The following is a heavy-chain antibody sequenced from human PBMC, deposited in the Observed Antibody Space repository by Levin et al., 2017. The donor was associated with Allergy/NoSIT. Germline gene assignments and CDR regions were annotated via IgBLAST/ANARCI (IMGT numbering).Heavy chain of an antibody. V-gene: IGHV4-59*01. J-gene: IGHJ4*02. CDR1: AGSISSYY. CDR3: ARGPDYSYGRAFDS. CDR2: IYSSGST. D-gene: IGHD5-18*01. Sequence: SETLSLTCTVSAGSISSYYWSWIRQPPGKGLEWIGYIYSSGSTNYNPSLKSRVTISVDTSKNQFSLKLSSVTAADTAVYYCARGPDYSYGRAFDSWGQGTLVTVSS.